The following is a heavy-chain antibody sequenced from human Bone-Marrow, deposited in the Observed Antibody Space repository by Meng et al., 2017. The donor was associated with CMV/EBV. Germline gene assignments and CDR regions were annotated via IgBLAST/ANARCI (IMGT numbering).Heavy chain of an antibody. Sequence: ASVKVSCKASGYTFTDYYMHWVRQAPGQGLEWMGWISAYNGNTNYAQKLQGRVAMTTDTSTSTAYMELRSLRSDDTAGYYFARSVGGPAARRNDYYYGMDVWGQGTTVTVSS. D-gene: IGHD2-2*01. V-gene: IGHV1-18*04. CDR2: ISAYNGNT. J-gene: IGHJ6*02. CDR1: GYTFTDYY. CDR3: ARSVGGPAARRNDYYYGMDV.